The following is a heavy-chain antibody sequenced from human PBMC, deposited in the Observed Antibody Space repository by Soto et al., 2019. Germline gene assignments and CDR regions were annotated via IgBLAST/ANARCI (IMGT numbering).Heavy chain of an antibody. V-gene: IGHV4-39*01. CDR2: IYYSGST. Sequence: SETLSLTCTVSGGSISSSSYYWGWIRQPPGKGLEWIGSIYYSGSTYYNPSLKSRVTISADTSKNQFSLKLSSVTAADTAVYYCARGMAYYYGSGSYYNRLYYYYYMDVWGKGTTVTVSS. CDR3: ARGMAYYYGSGSYYNRLYYYYYMDV. J-gene: IGHJ6*03. CDR1: GGSISSSSYY. D-gene: IGHD3-10*01.